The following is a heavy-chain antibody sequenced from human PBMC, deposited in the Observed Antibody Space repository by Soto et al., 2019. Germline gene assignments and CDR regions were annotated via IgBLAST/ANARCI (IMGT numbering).Heavy chain of an antibody. V-gene: IGHV1-18*01. J-gene: IGHJ4*01. D-gene: IGHD3-16*01. CDR3: ARDLGAKVYY. CDR1: GYTFTSHG. CDR2: VSGYNGNT. Sequence: QLVQSGAEVKKPGASVKVSCKASGYTFTSHGISWVRQAPGQGLEWMGWVSGYNGNTNYAQKFQGRVTMTTDTSTTTADMELRSLTSDDTAVYYCARDLGAKVYYWGQGTLVTVSS.